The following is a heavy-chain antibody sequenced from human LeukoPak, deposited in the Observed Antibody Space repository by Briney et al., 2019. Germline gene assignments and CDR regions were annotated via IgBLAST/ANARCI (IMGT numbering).Heavy chain of an antibody. CDR2: INGGDGRS. CDR1: EFTLSTFA. Sequence: PGGSLRLSCAASEFTLSTFAMSLVRQAPGKGLEWVSAINGGDGRSYFADSVKGRFTISRDKSNNTLYLQMNSLRAEDTAVYYCAKKGDNSFDYWGQGTLVIVSS. CDR3: AKKGDNSFDY. D-gene: IGHD3-16*01. J-gene: IGHJ4*02. V-gene: IGHV3-23*01.